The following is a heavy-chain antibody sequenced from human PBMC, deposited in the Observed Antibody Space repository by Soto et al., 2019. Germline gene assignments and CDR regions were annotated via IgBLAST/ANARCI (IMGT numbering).Heavy chain of an antibody. V-gene: IGHV3-33*01. CDR3: VRDLLGSGGHFDY. J-gene: IGHJ4*02. D-gene: IGHD7-27*01. CDR1: GFIFSSFG. CDR2: IWYDGSNT. Sequence: GGSLRLSCAASGFIFSSFGMHWVRQAPGKGLEWVAHIWYDGSNTYYADSVKGRFTISRDNSRNTLYLQMNSLRAEDTAVYHCVRDLLGSGGHFDYWGQGTPVTV.